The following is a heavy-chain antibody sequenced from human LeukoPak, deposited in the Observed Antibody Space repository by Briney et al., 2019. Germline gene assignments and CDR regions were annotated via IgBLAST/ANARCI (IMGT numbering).Heavy chain of an antibody. CDR1: GGSISGSY. J-gene: IGHJ4*02. CDR2: IYTTGSTDST. CDR3: AGFGAGSYY. Sequence: PSETLSLTCTVSGGSISGSYCSWIRHPAGKRLEGIGRIYTTGSTDSTDFNPSLKSRVTMSVDTSKNQFSLKLGSVTAADTAVYYCAGFGAGSYYWGQGTLVTVSS. V-gene: IGHV4-4*07. D-gene: IGHD3-10*01.